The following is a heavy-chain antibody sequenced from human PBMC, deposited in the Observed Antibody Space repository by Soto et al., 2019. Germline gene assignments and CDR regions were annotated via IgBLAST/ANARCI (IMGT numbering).Heavy chain of an antibody. CDR1: GFIFSSYA. J-gene: IGHJ6*02. D-gene: IGHD2-2*02. V-gene: IGHV3-30*04. CDR3: ARGCSSNDCYNTYVYYYAMDV. CDR2: ISYDGRKN. Sequence: QVQLVESGGGVVQPGSSLRLSCAASGFIFSSYAMHWARQAPGKGLEGVAFISYDGRKNHYADSVKGRFTITRDNSNNTVYLQMNSLRAEDTAVYYCARGCSSNDCYNTYVYYYAMDVWGHGATVTVSS.